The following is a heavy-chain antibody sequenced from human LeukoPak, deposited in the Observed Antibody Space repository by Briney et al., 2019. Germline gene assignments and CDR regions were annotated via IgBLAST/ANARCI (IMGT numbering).Heavy chain of an antibody. J-gene: IGHJ4*02. Sequence: GGSLRLSCAASGFTFSSYTMNWVRQAPGKGLEWVSSISSSSSYIYYADSVRGRFTISRDNAKNSLYPQMNSLRAEDTAVYYCARGSSSWYNPFDYWGQGILVTVSS. CDR3: ARGSSSWYNPFDY. CDR1: GFTFSSYT. D-gene: IGHD6-13*01. V-gene: IGHV3-21*01. CDR2: ISSSSSYI.